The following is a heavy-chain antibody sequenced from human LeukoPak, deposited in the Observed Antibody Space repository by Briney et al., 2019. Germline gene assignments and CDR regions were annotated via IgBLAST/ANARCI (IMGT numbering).Heavy chain of an antibody. CDR3: ARDGGLDY. CDR1: GYTFTGCY. CDR2: INPDSGGT. Sequence: ASVKVSCKASGYTFTGCYIHWVRQAPGQGLEWMGWINPDSGGTNSAQKFQGRVTMTRDTSISTVYMELSRLRSDDTAVFYCARDGGLDYWGQGTLVTVFS. V-gene: IGHV1-2*02. J-gene: IGHJ4*02. D-gene: IGHD3-16*01.